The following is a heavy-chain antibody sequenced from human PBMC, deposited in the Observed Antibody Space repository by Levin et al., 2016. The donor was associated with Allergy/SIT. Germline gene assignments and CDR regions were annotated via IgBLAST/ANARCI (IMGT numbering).Heavy chain of an antibody. V-gene: IGHV4-39*01. D-gene: IGHD6-13*01. Sequence: SETLSLTCTVSGGSISRTSYYWAWIRQPPGKGLEWIGSMYYSGNSYYNPSLKSRFTISIDTSKNQFSLNLSSVTAADTAVYYCARRYSSSWEAVGWFDIWGQRTLVIISS. CDR3: ARRYSSSWEAVGWFDI. J-gene: IGHJ5*02. CDR2: MYYSGNS. CDR1: GGSISRTSYY.